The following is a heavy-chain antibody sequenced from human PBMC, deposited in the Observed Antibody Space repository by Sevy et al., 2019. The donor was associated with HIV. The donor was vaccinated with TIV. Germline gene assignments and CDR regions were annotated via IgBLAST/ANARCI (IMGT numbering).Heavy chain of an antibody. J-gene: IGHJ6*02. Sequence: GGSLRLSCAASGFTFSSYGMHWVHQAPGKGLEWVAVISYDGSNKYYADSVKGRFTISRDNSKNTLYLQMNSLRAEDTAVYYCAKGKYYYGSGSSRGRPYYYYGMDVWGQGTTVTVSS. CDR2: ISYDGSNK. CDR3: AKGKYYYGSGSSRGRPYYYYGMDV. D-gene: IGHD3-10*01. CDR1: GFTFSSYG. V-gene: IGHV3-30*18.